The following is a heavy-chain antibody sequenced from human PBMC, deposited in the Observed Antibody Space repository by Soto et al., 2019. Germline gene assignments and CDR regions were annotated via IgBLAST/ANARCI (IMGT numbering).Heavy chain of an antibody. CDR1: GGSISSSSYY. V-gene: IGHV4-39*01. CDR2: IYYSGST. CDR3: ARLKVAAAGGFDY. D-gene: IGHD6-13*01. Sequence: SETLSLTCTVSGGSISSSSYYWGWIRQPPGKGLEWIGSIYYSGSTYYNPSLKSRVTISVDTSKNQFSLKLSSVTAADTAVYYCARLKVAAAGGFDYWGQGTLVTVSS. J-gene: IGHJ4*02.